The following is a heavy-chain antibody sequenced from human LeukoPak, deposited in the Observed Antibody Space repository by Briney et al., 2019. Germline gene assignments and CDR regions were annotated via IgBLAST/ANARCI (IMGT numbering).Heavy chain of an antibody. D-gene: IGHD3-22*01. J-gene: IGHJ4*02. CDR1: GFTFSSYA. V-gene: IGHV3-30-3*01. CDR3: ARDSLDYYDSSGLIDY. CDR2: ISYDGSNK. Sequence: PGRSLRLSCAASGFTFSSYAMHWVRQAPGKGLEWVAVISYDGSNKYYADSVKGRFTISRDNSKNTLYPQMNSLRAEDTAVYYCARDSLDYYDSSGLIDYWGQGTLVTVSS.